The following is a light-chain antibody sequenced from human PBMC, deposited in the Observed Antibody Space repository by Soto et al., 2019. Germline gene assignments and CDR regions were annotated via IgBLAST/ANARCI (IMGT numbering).Light chain of an antibody. CDR1: QSISSW. Sequence: DIQMTQCPSTLSASVGDRVTITCRASQSISSWLAWYQQKPGKAPKLLIYDASSLESGVPSRFSGSGSGTEFTLTISSLPPDDFATYYCQQYNSYLAFGQGTKVEIK. J-gene: IGKJ1*01. CDR2: DAS. V-gene: IGKV1-5*01. CDR3: QQYNSYLA.